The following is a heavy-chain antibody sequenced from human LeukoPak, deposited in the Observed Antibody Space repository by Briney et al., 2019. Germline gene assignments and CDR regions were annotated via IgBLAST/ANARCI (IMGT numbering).Heavy chain of an antibody. D-gene: IGHD2-15*01. V-gene: IGHV4-39*01. Sequence: LSVTSTVSGVAMGSSVDYCGCIRLPQVKLLDWIGSIYYSGSTYYNPSLKSRVTISVDTSKNQFSLKLSSVTAADTAVYYCARLGYCSGGSCYGDYWGQGTLVTVSS. J-gene: IGHJ4*02. CDR3: ARLGYCSGGSCYGDY. CDR1: GVAMGSSVDY. CDR2: IYYSGST.